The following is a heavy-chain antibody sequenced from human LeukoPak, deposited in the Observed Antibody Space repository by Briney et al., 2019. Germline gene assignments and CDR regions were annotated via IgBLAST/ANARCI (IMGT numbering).Heavy chain of an antibody. CDR2: INHSGST. D-gene: IGHD3-16*01. J-gene: IGHJ3*02. V-gene: IGHV4-34*01. CDR1: GGSFSGYY. CDR3: ARVGVITLAFDI. Sequence: PSETLSLTCAAYGGSFSGYYWSWIRQPPGKGLEWIGEINHSGSTNYNPSLKSRVTISVDTSKNQFSLKLSSVTAADTAVYYCARVGVITLAFDIWGQGTMVTVSS.